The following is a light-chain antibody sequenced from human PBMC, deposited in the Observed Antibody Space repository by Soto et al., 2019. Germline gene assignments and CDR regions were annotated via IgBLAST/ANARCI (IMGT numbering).Light chain of an antibody. CDR1: QSVDGK. V-gene: IGKV3-15*01. CDR2: GAS. J-gene: IGKJ1*01. Sequence: EIVMTQSPATLSVSPGERATLSCRASQSVDGKLAWYQQKPGQGPRLLIYGASSRATGIPARFSGSGSGTEFTLTISSLQSEDFAVYYCQHYSTWLWTFGQGTKVEIK. CDR3: QHYSTWLWT.